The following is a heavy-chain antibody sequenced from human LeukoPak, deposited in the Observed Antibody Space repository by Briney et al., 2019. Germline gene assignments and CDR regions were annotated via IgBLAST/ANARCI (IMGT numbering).Heavy chain of an antibody. D-gene: IGHD1-14*01. V-gene: IGHV6-1*01. CDR2: TFYRSKWYN. Sequence: SQTLSLTCALSGDSVSSSSATWNCIRQSPSRGLEWLGRTFYRSKWYNDYAISVKGRITLNPDTSKNQFSLHLNSVTPEDTALYYCARGRFGSGEFGAFDIWGRGTVVTVSS. CDR3: ARGRFGSGEFGAFDI. CDR1: GDSVSSSSAT. J-gene: IGHJ3*02.